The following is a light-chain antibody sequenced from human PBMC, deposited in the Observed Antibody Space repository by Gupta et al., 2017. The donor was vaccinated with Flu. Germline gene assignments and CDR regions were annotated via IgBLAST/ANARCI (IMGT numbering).Light chain of an antibody. J-gene: IGLJ1*01. CDR1: GSDVGTYNR. CDR3: SSYTTSYTFV. CDR2: EVS. V-gene: IGLV2-18*02. Sequence: QSALTQPPSVSGSPGQSVTISCTGTGSDVGTYNRVSWYRQPPGTAPKLIIYEVSKRPSGVPDRFSGSKSGNTASLTISGLQGEDEADYYCSSYTTSYTFVFGTGTKVNVL.